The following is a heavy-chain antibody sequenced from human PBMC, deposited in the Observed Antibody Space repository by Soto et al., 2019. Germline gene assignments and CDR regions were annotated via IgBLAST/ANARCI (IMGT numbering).Heavy chain of an antibody. D-gene: IGHD3-3*01. CDR1: GGSISSGDYF. J-gene: IGHJ4*02. CDR3: ARDDGYYRLYDY. CDR2: IYYTGST. Sequence: TLSLTCTVSGGSISSGDYFWSWVRQPPGKGLEWIGYIYYTGSTSYNPSLKSRITMSVDTSKNQFSLKVSSVTAADTAVYFCARDDGYYRLYDYWGQGTLVTVSS. V-gene: IGHV4-30-4*01.